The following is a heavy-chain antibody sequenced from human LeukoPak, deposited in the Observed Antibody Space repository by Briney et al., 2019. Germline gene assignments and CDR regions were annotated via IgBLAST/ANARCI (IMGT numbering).Heavy chain of an antibody. CDR1: GGSFSGYY. D-gene: IGHD6-13*01. CDR3: ARWDSSSWS. Sequence: PSETPSLTCAVYGGSFSGYYWSWIRQPPGKGLEWIGEINHSGSTNYNPSLKSRVTISVDTSKNQFSLKLSSVTAADTAVYYCARWDSSSWSWGQGTLVTVSS. CDR2: INHSGST. J-gene: IGHJ5*02. V-gene: IGHV4-34*01.